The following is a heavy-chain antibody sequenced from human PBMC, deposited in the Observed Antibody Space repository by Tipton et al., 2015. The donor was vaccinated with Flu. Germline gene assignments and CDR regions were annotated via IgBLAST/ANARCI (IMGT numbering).Heavy chain of an antibody. J-gene: IGHJ4*02. CDR3: ASRRQLGITLPRFDY. CDR2: IIPIFGTA. Sequence: QSGPEVKKPGSSVKVSCKASGGTFSSYAISWVRQAPGQGLEWMGGIIPIFGTANYAQKFQGRVTITADKSTSTAYMELSSLRSEDTAVYYCASRRQLGITLPRFDYWGQGTLVTVSS. D-gene: IGHD6-13*01. CDR1: GGTFSSYA. V-gene: IGHV1-69*06.